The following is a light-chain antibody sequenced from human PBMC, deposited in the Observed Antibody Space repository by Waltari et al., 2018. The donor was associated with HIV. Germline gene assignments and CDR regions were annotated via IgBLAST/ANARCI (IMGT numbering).Light chain of an antibody. CDR2: DVS. J-gene: IGLJ1*01. CDR3: CAYAAAHISYV. CDR1: RSDVGDYNS. Sequence: QSALTQPPSVSGSPGQSVTISCTGTRSDVGDYNSVSWYPQHPGKAPKLIIFDVSPRPSGVPDRFSGSKSGSTASLTISGLQTEDEADYFCCAYAAAHISYVFGSGTKVAVL. V-gene: IGLV2-11*01.